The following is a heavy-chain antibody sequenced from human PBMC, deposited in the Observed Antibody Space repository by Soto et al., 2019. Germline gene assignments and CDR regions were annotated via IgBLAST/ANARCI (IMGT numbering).Heavy chain of an antibody. J-gene: IGHJ4*02. D-gene: IGHD3-22*01. CDR2: IYWDDDK. CDR1: GFSLTTRGVG. V-gene: IGHV2-5*02. CDR3: VHQHYYKYVRLY. Sequence: QITLKESGPTLVKPTQTLTLTCTFSGFSLTTRGVGVGWIRQPPGKALEWFALIYWDDDKRYSPSLKSRLTITKDTSKNQVVLTMTNMDPVDTATYYCVHQHYYKYVRLYWGQGTLVTVSS.